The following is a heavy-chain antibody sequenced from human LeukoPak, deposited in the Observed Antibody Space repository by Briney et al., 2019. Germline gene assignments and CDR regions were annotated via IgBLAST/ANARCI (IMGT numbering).Heavy chain of an antibody. Sequence: PGGSLRLSCAASGFTFSSDEMNWVRQAPGKGLQWISYINTDGATIYYADSVKGRFTISRDNATNSLYLQMNSLRAADTAVYYCARVRLWGSYRSKENHAFDIWGQGTMVTVSS. D-gene: IGHD3-16*02. CDR2: INTDGATI. CDR1: GFTFSSDE. V-gene: IGHV3-48*03. CDR3: ARVRLWGSYRSKENHAFDI. J-gene: IGHJ3*02.